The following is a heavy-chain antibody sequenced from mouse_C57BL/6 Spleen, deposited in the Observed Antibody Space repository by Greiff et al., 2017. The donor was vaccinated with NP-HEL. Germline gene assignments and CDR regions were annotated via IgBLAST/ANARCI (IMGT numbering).Heavy chain of an antibody. Sequence: EVQLQQSGPELVKPGASVKMSCKASGYTFTDYNMHWVKQSHGKSLEWIGYINPNNGGTSYNQKFKGKATLTVNKSSSTAYMELRSLTSEDSAVYYCARNSNYKRDGAMDYWGQGTSVTVSS. CDR3: ARNSNYKRDGAMDY. D-gene: IGHD2-5*01. CDR2: INPNNGGT. V-gene: IGHV1-22*01. J-gene: IGHJ4*01. CDR1: GYTFTDYN.